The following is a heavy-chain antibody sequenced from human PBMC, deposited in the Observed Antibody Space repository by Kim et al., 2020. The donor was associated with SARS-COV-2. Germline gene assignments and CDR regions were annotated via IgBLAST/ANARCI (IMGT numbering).Heavy chain of an antibody. CDR3: ARFVAPSGTNY. CDR2: K. V-gene: IGHV6-1*01. J-gene: IGHJ4*02. Sequence: KDYAVSVKSRISIKPDTSQNQFSLQLNSVTLEDTAVYYCARFVAPSGTNYWGQGTLVTVSS. D-gene: IGHD6-13*01.